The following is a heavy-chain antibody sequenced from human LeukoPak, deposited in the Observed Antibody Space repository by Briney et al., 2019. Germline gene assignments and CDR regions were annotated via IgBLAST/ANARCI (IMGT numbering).Heavy chain of an antibody. CDR3: AKAMYYYDSSGYGYFDY. V-gene: IGHV3-30*02. D-gene: IGHD3-22*01. CDR2: IRYDGSNK. CDR1: GFTFGTYG. Sequence: GGSLRLSCAASGFTFGTYGMHWVRQAPGKGLEWVAFIRYDGSNKYYADSVKGRFTISRDNSKNTLYLQMNSLRAEDTAVYYCAKAMYYYDSSGYGYFDYWGQGTLVTVSS. J-gene: IGHJ4*02.